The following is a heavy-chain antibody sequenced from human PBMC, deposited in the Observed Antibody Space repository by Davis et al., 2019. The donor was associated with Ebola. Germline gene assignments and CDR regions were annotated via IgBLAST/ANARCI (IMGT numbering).Heavy chain of an antibody. V-gene: IGHV1-18*01. CDR1: GYTFTSYD. CDR2: ISAYNGNT. J-gene: IGHJ4*02. Sequence: AASVKVSCKASGYTFTSYDINWVRQAPGQGLEWMGWISAYNGNTNYAQKLQGRVTMTTGTSTSTAYMEVGTLRSDDTAVYYCARAQFPTTSDHWGQGTLVTVSS. CDR3: ARAQFPTTSDH. D-gene: IGHD1-1*01.